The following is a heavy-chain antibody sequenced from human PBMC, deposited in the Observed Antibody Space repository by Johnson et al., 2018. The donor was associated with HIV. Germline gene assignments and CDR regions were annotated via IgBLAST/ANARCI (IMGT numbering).Heavy chain of an antibody. CDR2: ISFDGGTK. CDR3: SRGSISMKVVDLRGGGFDI. Sequence: QVQLVESGGGVVQPGRSLRLSCAASGFTFSSYAMHWVRQAPGKGLEWVAVISFDGGTKYYADSVKGRFTISRDNSNNTLYLQMNSLRVEDTAVYLWSRGSISMKVVDLRGGGFDIWGQGTKVTVSS. J-gene: IGHJ3*02. V-gene: IGHV3-30*04. CDR1: GFTFSSYA. D-gene: IGHD3-22*01.